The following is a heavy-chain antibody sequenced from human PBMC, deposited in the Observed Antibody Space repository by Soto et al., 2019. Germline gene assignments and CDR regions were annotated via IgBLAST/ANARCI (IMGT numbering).Heavy chain of an antibody. CDR1: GYTFTSYD. J-gene: IGHJ6*02. V-gene: IGHV1-8*01. D-gene: IGHD5-18*01. Sequence: ASVKVSCKASGYTFTSYDINWVRQATGQGLEWMGWMNPNSGNTGYAQKFQGRVTMTRNTSISTAYMELSSLRSEDTAVYYCARVDTAMVSYYYYGMDVWGQGTTVTAP. CDR2: MNPNSGNT. CDR3: ARVDTAMVSYYYYGMDV.